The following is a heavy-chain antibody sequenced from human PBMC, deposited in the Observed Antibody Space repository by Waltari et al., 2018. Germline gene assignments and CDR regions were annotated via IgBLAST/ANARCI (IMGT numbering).Heavy chain of an antibody. J-gene: IGHJ6*02. Sequence: EVQLVQSGAEVKKPGATVNISCKASGYTFTDYYMHWVQQAPGKGLEWMGRVDPEDGETIYAEKFQGRVTITADTSTDTAYMELSSLRSEDTAVYYCATQYCSSTSCYVSGYYGMDVWGQGTTVTVSS. CDR2: VDPEDGET. CDR1: GYTFTDYY. V-gene: IGHV1-69-2*01. D-gene: IGHD2-2*01. CDR3: ATQYCSSTSCYVSGYYGMDV.